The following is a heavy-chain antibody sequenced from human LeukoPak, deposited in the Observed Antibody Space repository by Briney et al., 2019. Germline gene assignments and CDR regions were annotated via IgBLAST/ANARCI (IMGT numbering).Heavy chain of an antibody. CDR1: GYTFTTYY. D-gene: IGHD1-26*01. CDR3: ARGYSGSQGAFDI. V-gene: IGHV1-46*01. Sequence: GASVKVSCKASGYTFTTYYVHWVRQAPGQGLEWMGIINPSGGSTTYAQKFRGRLTMTRDMSTSTVYMELSSLRSEDTAVYYCARGYSGSQGAFDIWGQGTMVTVSS. J-gene: IGHJ3*02. CDR2: INPSGGST.